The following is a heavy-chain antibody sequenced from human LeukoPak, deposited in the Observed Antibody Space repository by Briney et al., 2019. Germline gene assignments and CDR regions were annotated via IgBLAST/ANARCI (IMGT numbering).Heavy chain of an antibody. Sequence: ASVRVSCKASGYSFTGYYAYWVRQAPGQGLEWVGWINPNSGDTGYAQKFQGRVTLTRDTSITTAYMDLIRLTSADTAVYYCTSSEHYQHWGQGTLVTVSS. V-gene: IGHV1-2*02. CDR2: INPNSGDT. CDR1: GYSFTGYY. J-gene: IGHJ4*02. CDR3: TSSEHYQH. D-gene: IGHD1/OR15-1a*01.